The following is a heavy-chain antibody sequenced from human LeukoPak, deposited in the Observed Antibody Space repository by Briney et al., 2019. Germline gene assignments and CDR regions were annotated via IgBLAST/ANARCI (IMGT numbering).Heavy chain of an antibody. CDR1: GFTFSTYA. V-gene: IGHV3-21*01. CDR3: ARGFPSGWSSYDY. CDR2: ISTSGSYI. J-gene: IGHJ4*02. D-gene: IGHD6-19*01. Sequence: GGSLRLSCAPSGFTFSTYAMNWVRQAPGKGLEWVSSISTSGSYIYYADSLKGRFTISRDNAKDSLYLQMHSLRAEDTAVYYCARGFPSGWSSYDYWGKGTLVTVSS.